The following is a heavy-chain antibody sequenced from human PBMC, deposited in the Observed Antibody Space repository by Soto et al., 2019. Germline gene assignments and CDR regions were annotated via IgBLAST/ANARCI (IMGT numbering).Heavy chain of an antibody. CDR2: TYYRTSWYN. CDR1: GGSVERDSAA. J-gene: IGHJ6*02. Sequence: TLSLTCDISGGSVERDSAAWNWIRQSPSRGLEWLGRTYYRTSWYNDYAVYVKSRITINPDTSKNQFSLQLNSVTPQDTAVSYCARDRVQPYHYGMDVWGQGTRVTVS. CDR3: ARDRVQPYHYGMDV. V-gene: IGHV6-1*01. D-gene: IGHD3-10*01.